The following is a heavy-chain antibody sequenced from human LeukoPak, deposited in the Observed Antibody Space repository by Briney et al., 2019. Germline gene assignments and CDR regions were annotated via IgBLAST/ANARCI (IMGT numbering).Heavy chain of an antibody. J-gene: IGHJ4*02. V-gene: IGHV3-33*01. CDR3: ARDVVATIGYFDY. Sequence: PGGSLRLSCAASGFTFSNYGMHWVRQAPGKGLEWVALIWFDGNNKYYADSVKGRFTISRDISKNTLYLQMNSLRAEDTAAYYCARDVVATIGYFDYWGQGTLVTVSS. CDR1: GFTFSNYG. D-gene: IGHD5-12*01. CDR2: IWFDGNNK.